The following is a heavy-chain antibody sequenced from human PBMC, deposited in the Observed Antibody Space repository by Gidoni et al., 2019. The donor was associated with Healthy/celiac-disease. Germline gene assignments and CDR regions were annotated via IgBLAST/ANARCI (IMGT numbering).Heavy chain of an antibody. V-gene: IGHV4-39*01. D-gene: IGHD2-15*01. Sequence: QLQLQESGPGLVKPSETLSLTCPVSGGSISSSSYYWGWSRQPPGTGLEWIGSIYYSGSTYYYPSLKSRVTISVDTSKNQFSLKLSSVTAADTAVYYCARHVGYCSGGSCSPYYFDYWGQGTLVTVSS. CDR2: IYYSGST. CDR3: ARHVGYCSGGSCSPYYFDY. J-gene: IGHJ4*02. CDR1: GGSISSSSYY.